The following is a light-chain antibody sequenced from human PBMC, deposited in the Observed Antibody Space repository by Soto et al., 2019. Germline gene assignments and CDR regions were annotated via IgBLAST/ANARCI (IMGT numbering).Light chain of an antibody. CDR2: DDR. J-gene: IGLJ1*01. Sequence: SYELTQPPSVSVAPGQTARIICAGDNIASYSVHWYQQQPGQVPVVVVYDDRDRPSGIPERFSGSTSANTATLTISRVEAGDEADYYCGSWDSSLSAYVFGTGTKVTVL. CDR3: GSWDSSLSAYV. CDR1: NIASYS. V-gene: IGLV3-21*02.